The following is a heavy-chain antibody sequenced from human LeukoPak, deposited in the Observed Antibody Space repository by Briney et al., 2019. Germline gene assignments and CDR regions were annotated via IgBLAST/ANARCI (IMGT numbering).Heavy chain of an antibody. CDR3: ARHGVAAAGFDY. CDR2: IYYSGST. CDR1: GGSISSSSYY. V-gene: IGHV4-39*01. Sequence: PSETLSLTCTVSGGSISSSSYYWGWMPQPPGKGLEWIRSIYYSGSTYYNPSLKSRVTISVDTSKNQFSLKLSSVTAADTAVYYCARHGVAAAGFDYWGQGTLVTVSS. J-gene: IGHJ4*02. D-gene: IGHD6-13*01.